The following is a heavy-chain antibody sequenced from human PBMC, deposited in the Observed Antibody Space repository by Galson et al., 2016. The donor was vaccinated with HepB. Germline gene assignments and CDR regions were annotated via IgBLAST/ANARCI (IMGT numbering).Heavy chain of an antibody. V-gene: IGHV4-38-2*02. Sequence: SETLSLTCAVSDGSLSDYYWGWIRQSAGKGLEWIGSIYHSGTTYYKVSFKSRVTISVDTSKNQFSLKLRSVTAADTAVYYCARDSETAAGYYNGVDVWGQGTTVTVSS. CDR1: DGSLSDYY. CDR2: IYHSGTT. D-gene: IGHD6-13*01. J-gene: IGHJ6*02. CDR3: ARDSETAAGYYNGVDV.